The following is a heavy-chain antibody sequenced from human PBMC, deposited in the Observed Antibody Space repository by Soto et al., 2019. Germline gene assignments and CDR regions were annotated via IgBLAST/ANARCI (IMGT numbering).Heavy chain of an antibody. CDR1: GFSLNTDKMC. V-gene: IGHV2-70*11. Sequence: SGPTLVNSTQTLTLTCTFSGFSLNTDKMCVSWIRQPPGKALEWLARIDWDDDRYYNPSLKARLTISKDTSENQVVLTMANMDPVDTATYYCARIGGNTFGYVSFDYWGQGTRVTVSS. CDR3: ARIGGNTFGYVSFDY. J-gene: IGHJ4*02. D-gene: IGHD5-12*01. CDR2: IDWDDDR.